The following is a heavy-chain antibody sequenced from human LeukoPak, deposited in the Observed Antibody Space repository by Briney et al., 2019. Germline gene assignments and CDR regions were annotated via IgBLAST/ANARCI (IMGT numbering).Heavy chain of an antibody. CDR1: GFTFSSYA. D-gene: IGHD3-10*01. V-gene: IGHV3-23*01. CDR2: ISGSGGST. CDR3: ARGARRGSGSSGDYYYCYMDV. Sequence: GGSLRLSCAASGFTFSSYAMSWVRQAPGKGLEWVSAISGSGGSTYYADSVKGRFTISRDNSKNTLYLQMNSLRAEDTAVYYCARGARRGSGSSGDYYYCYMDVWGKGTTVTISS. J-gene: IGHJ6*03.